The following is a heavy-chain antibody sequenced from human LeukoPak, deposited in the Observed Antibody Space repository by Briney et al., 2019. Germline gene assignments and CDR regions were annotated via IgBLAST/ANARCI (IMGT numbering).Heavy chain of an antibody. Sequence: ASVKVSCKASGYTFTSYGISWVRQAPGQGLEWMGWISAYNGKTNYAQKLQGRVTMTTDTSTSTAYMELRSLRSDDTAVYYCARIPMIVVVPAPPQYYYYGMDVWGQGTTVTVSS. CDR1: GYTFTSYG. J-gene: IGHJ6*02. CDR2: ISAYNGKT. CDR3: ARIPMIVVVPAPPQYYYYGMDV. V-gene: IGHV1-18*01. D-gene: IGHD2-2*01.